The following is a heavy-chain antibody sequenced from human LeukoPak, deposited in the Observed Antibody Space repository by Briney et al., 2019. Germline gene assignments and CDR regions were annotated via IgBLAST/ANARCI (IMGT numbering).Heavy chain of an antibody. V-gene: IGHV4-4*07. CDR2: ISTHGTT. CDR1: GTSITHYF. CDR3: ARDVTGTTNAFDI. D-gene: IGHD1-20*01. Sequence: KASETLSFTCSVSGTSITHYFWSWIRQSAGQRLEWIGRISTHGTTTYNPSLNSRVTMSRDTSRSQVSLKLTSVTAADTAIYFCARDVTGTTNAFDIWGQGRMVTVSS. J-gene: IGHJ3*02.